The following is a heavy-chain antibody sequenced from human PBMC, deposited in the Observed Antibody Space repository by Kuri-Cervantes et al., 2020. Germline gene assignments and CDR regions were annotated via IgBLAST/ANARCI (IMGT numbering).Heavy chain of an antibody. V-gene: IGHV3-15*01. J-gene: IGHJ4*02. Sequence: GESLKISCAASGFTFSSYAMHWVRQAPGKGLEWVGRIKSKTDGGTTDYAAPVKGRFTISRDDSKNTLYLQMNSLKTEDTAVYYCTRRRYFDYWGQGTLVTVSS. CDR1: GFTFSSYA. CDR3: TRRRYFDY. CDR2: IKSKTDGGTT.